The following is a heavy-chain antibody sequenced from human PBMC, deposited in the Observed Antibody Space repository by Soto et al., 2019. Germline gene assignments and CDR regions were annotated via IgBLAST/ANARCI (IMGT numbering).Heavy chain of an antibody. J-gene: IGHJ4*02. CDR2: INAGNGNT. CDR1: GYTFTSYA. CDR3: ARDDGDYIWGSYRYRGSRYFDY. Sequence: ASVKVSCKASGYTFTSYAMHWVRQAPGQRLEWMGWINAGNGNTKYSQKFQGRVTITRDTSASTAYMELSSLRSEDTAVYYCARDDGDYIWGSYRYRGSRYFDYWGQGTLVTVSS. D-gene: IGHD3-16*02. V-gene: IGHV1-3*01.